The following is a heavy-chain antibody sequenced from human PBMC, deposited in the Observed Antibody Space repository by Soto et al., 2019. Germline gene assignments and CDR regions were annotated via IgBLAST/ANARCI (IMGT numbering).Heavy chain of an antibody. CDR3: AKGPDIAVSGPNDY. J-gene: IGHJ4*02. V-gene: IGHV3-30*18. Sequence: QVQLVETGGGVVQAGRSLRLSCEASGFTFRSYGRHWVRQAPGKGLEWVAVISYDATSKYFGDSVKGRFTVTRDNSKNTMHLEMNSLRTDYTAVYYCAKGPDIAVSGPNDYWGQGTLVTVSS. CDR2: ISYDATSK. D-gene: IGHD3-9*01. CDR1: GFTFRSYG.